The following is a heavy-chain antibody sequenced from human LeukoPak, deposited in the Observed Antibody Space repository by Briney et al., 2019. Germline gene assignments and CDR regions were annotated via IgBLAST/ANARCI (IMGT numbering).Heavy chain of an antibody. Sequence: PGGSLRLSCAASGFTFSDNWMHWVRQAPGKGLVWVSRIGGGGSTTTYADSVKGRFTISRDNAKNTLYLQMNSLSAEDTAVYYCARENIAASDNFDYWGQGTLVTVSS. CDR2: IGGGGSTT. D-gene: IGHD6-6*01. V-gene: IGHV3-74*01. J-gene: IGHJ4*02. CDR3: ARENIAASDNFDY. CDR1: GFTFSDNW.